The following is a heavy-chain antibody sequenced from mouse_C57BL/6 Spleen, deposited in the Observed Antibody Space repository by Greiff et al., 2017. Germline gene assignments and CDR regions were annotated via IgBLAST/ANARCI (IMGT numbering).Heavy chain of an antibody. J-gene: IGHJ2*01. D-gene: IGHD1-1*01. CDR3: ARDITTGDYFDY. V-gene: IGHV5-4*01. CDR2: MSDGGSYA. Sequence: EVQRVASGGGLVKPGGSLKLSCAASGFTFSSYAMSWVRQTPEKRLAWVATMSDGGSYAYYPDNVKGRFTISRDNAKNNLYLQMSHLKSEDTAMYYCARDITTGDYFDYWGQGTTLTVSS. CDR1: GFTFSSYA.